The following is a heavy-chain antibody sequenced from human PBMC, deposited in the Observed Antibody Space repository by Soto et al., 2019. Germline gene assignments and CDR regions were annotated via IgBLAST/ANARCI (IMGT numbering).Heavy chain of an antibody. CDR1: GGSISSYY. CDR2: IYYSGST. CDR3: ARDQWLVYYYYGMDV. V-gene: IGHV4-59*01. D-gene: IGHD6-19*01. Sequence: SETLSLTCTVSGGSISSYYWSWIRQPPGKGLEWIGYIYYSGSTNYNPSLKSRVTISVDTSKNQFSLKLSSVTAADTAVYYCARDQWLVYYYYGMDVWGHGTTVTVSS. J-gene: IGHJ6*02.